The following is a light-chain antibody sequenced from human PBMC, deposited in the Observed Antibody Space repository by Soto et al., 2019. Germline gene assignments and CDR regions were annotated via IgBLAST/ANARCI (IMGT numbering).Light chain of an antibody. CDR1: QSISNN. CDR3: QQCTNWPPYT. J-gene: IGKJ2*01. Sequence: DIVMTQSPATLSVSPGERATLSCRASQSISNNLAWYQQKPGQAHRLLIYDASTRATGVPARFSGSGSGTEFTLTISSLHSEDFAVYYCQQCTNWPPYTFGQGTKLEIK. V-gene: IGKV3-15*01. CDR2: DAS.